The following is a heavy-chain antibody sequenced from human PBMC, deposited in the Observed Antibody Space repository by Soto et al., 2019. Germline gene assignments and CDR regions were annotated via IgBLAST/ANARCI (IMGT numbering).Heavy chain of an antibody. V-gene: IGHV3-11*01. D-gene: IGHD4-17*01. Sequence: GGSLRLSCAASGFTFSDYYMSWIRQAPGKGLEWVSYISSSGSTIYYADSVKGRFTISRDNAKNSLYLQMNSLRAEDTAVYYCVIRDGTTVTTFDYWGQGTLVTVSS. CDR2: ISSSGSTI. CDR3: VIRDGTTVTTFDY. J-gene: IGHJ4*02. CDR1: GFTFSDYY.